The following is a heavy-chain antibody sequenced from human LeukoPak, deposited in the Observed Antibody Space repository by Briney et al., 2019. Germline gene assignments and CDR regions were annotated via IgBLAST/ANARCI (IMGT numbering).Heavy chain of an antibody. J-gene: IGHJ4*02. CDR2: INSDGSST. CDR1: GFTFSSYW. Sequence: GGSLRLSCAASGFTFSSYWMHWVRQAPGKGLVWVSRINSDGSSTSYADSVKGRFTISRDNAKNTLYLQMNSLRAEDTAVYYCAREYSSWYPFDYWGQGTLATVSS. V-gene: IGHV3-74*01. D-gene: IGHD6-13*01. CDR3: AREYSSWYPFDY.